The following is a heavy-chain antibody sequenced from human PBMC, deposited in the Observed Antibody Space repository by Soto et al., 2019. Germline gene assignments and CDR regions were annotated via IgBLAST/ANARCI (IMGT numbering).Heavy chain of an antibody. CDR3: ARMSGTYYVPDY. CDR2: IYHSGST. CDR1: NASITSSGYY. D-gene: IGHD1-26*01. J-gene: IGHJ4*02. V-gene: IGHV4-31*03. Sequence: QVQLQESGPRLVEASQTLSLTCTVSNASITSSGYYWSWFRQPPGKRLEWIGYIYHSGSTFYSPSLQRRLTMSVDTSKNQFSLTLRSVTAADTAVYHCARMSGTYYVPDYWGQGTLVTVSS.